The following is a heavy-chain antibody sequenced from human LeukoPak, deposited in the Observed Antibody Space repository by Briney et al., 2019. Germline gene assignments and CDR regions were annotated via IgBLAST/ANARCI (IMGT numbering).Heavy chain of an antibody. V-gene: IGHV4-34*01. Sequence: SETLSLTCAVYDGSFTDYHWTWIRQPPGKGLEWIGEINHSGSTRYSPSLKSRATISVDTPKNQFSLKLSSVTAADTAVYYCARATEGYSSSVVYMDVWGKGTTVTVSS. CDR3: ARATEGYSSSVVYMDV. J-gene: IGHJ6*03. CDR2: INHSGST. D-gene: IGHD6-6*01. CDR1: DGSFTDYH.